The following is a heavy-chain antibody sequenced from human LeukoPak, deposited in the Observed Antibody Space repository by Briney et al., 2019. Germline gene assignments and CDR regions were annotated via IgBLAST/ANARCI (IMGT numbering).Heavy chain of an antibody. Sequence: SETLSLPCTVSGGPITGYYWSWIRQPPGKGLEWMGNIYYSGSTNYNPSLKCRVTISLVTSKNHFSLKLSSVSAADTAVYYWARHKLPNCFDPWGQGTLVTVSS. CDR3: ARHKLPNCFDP. V-gene: IGHV4-59*08. CDR2: IYYSGST. CDR1: GGPITGYY. J-gene: IGHJ5*02.